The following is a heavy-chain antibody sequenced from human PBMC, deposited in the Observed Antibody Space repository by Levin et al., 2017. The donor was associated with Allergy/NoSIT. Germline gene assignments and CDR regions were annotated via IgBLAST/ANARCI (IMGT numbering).Heavy chain of an antibody. CDR2: ISASANDGSA. CDR3: AKGESEHNFQVAAFDC. CDR1: GFTFSRYA. Sequence: QAGGSLRLSCAASGFTFSRYAMSWVRQAPGKGLEWVSVISASANDGSAYYTDSVRGRFTISRDSSRNMLFLQMNSLRAEDTAVYYCAKGESEHNFQVAAFDCWGQGTQVTVSS. D-gene: IGHD6-19*01. J-gene: IGHJ4*02. V-gene: IGHV3-23*01.